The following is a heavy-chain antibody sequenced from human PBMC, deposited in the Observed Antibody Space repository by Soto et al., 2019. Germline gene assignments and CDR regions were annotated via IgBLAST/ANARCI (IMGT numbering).Heavy chain of an antibody. CDR2: IYTSGST. J-gene: IGHJ5*02. CDR3: ARAVQDYYGSGSYYFQGFDP. D-gene: IGHD3-10*01. V-gene: IGHV4-4*07. CDR1: GGSISSYY. Sequence: PXATLTLTCTVSGGSISSYYWSWIRQPSGKGLEWIGRIYTSGSTNYNPSLKSRVTMSVDTSKNQFSLKLSSVTAADTAVYYCARAVQDYYGSGSYYFQGFDPWGQGTLVTVSS.